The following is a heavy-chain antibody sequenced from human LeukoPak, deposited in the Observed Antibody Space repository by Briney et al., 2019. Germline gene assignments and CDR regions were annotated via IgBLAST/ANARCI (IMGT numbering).Heavy chain of an antibody. Sequence: GGSLRLSCAASGFTFSSYWMSWVRQAPGKGLEWVANIKQDGSEKYYVDSVKGRFTISRDNAKNSLYLQMNSLRAEDTAVYYCGIAVAGINPPFDYWGQGTLVTVSS. D-gene: IGHD6-19*01. V-gene: IGHV3-7*01. CDR3: GIAVAGINPPFDY. J-gene: IGHJ4*02. CDR2: IKQDGSEK. CDR1: GFTFSSYW.